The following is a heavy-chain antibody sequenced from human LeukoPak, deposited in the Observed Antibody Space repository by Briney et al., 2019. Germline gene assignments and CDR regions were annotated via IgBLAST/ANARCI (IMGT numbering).Heavy chain of an antibody. CDR2: ISDSGVSI. CDR3: ARGEYCSGGSCYSAAFDI. V-gene: IGHV3-48*03. CDR1: GFTFSAYE. D-gene: IGHD2-15*01. J-gene: IGHJ3*02. Sequence: GGSLRLSCATSGFTFSAYEMNWVRQAPGKGLEWISYISDSGVSIHYADSVRGRFSISRDNAKDALLLQMNTLRAEDTAVYYCARGEYCSGGSCYSAAFDIWGQGTMVTVSS.